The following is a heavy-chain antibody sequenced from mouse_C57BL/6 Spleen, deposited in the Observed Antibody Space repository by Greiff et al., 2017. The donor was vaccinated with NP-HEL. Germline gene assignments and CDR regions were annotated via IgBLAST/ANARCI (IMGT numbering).Heavy chain of an antibody. V-gene: IGHV1-80*01. CDR2: IYPGDGDT. CDR1: GYAFSSYW. CDR3: ARDGSSYKFAY. Sequence: VKLMESGAELVKPGASVKISCKASGYAFSSYWMNWVKQRPGKGLEWIGQIYPGDGDTNYNGKFKGKATLTADKSSSTAYMQLSSLTSEDSAVYFCARDGSSYKFAYWGQGTLVTVSA. J-gene: IGHJ3*01. D-gene: IGHD1-1*01.